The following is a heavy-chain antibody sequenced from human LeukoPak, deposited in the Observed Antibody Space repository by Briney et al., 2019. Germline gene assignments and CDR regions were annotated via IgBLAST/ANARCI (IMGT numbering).Heavy chain of an antibody. V-gene: IGHV3-23*01. CDR1: GFTFSSYA. Sequence: SGGSLRLSCAASGFTFSSYAMSWVRQAPGKGLEWVSAISGSGGSTYYADSVKGRFTISRDNSKNTLYLQMNSLRAEDTAVYYCAKVVQYTASTGTGLESWGQGTLVTVSS. CDR2: ISGSGGST. D-gene: IGHD6-13*01. J-gene: IGHJ4*02. CDR3: AKVVQYTASTGTGLES.